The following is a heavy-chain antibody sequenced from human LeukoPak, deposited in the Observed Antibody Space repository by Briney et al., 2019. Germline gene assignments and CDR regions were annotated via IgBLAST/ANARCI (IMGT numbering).Heavy chain of an antibody. CDR3: ARGGGYLSAFDI. Sequence: GGSLRLSCAASGFTVSSNYMSWVRQAPGKGLEWVSIICSGGSTFYADSVKGRFTISRDNSKNTLYLQMNSLRAEDTAVYYCARGGGYLSAFDIWGQGTMVTVSS. V-gene: IGHV3-53*01. D-gene: IGHD3-16*01. CDR2: ICSGGST. J-gene: IGHJ3*02. CDR1: GFTVSSNY.